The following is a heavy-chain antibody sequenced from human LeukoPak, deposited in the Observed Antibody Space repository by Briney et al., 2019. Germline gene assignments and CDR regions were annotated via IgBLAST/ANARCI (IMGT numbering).Heavy chain of an antibody. D-gene: IGHD6-13*01. CDR2: ISFDGSDK. Sequence: PGGSLRLSCTASEFSFSSYAMNWVRQAPGKGLEWVAFISFDGSDKYYADSVKGRFTISRDNSKDTLYLQMGSLRVDDTAEYYCARGNQEDAHWIVAAVEFDYWGQGTLVTVSS. V-gene: IGHV3-33*01. CDR1: EFSFSSYA. J-gene: IGHJ4*02. CDR3: ARGNQEDAHWIVAAVEFDY.